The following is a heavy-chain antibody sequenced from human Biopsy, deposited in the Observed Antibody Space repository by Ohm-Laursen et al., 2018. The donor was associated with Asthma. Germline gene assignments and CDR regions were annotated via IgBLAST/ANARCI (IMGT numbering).Heavy chain of an antibody. CDR2: NNHEEGGT. Sequence: SVKVSCKISGYSLTDLSMHWVRQAPGQGLEWMGGNNHEEGGTVNARRFQGRVTMTEDTSTDTAYMEMSSLRSDDTAVYYCASDFPKDYVRYTFQFWGQGTLVTVSS. CDR1: GYSLTDLS. D-gene: IGHD4-17*01. J-gene: IGHJ4*02. CDR3: ASDFPKDYVRYTFQF. V-gene: IGHV1-24*01.